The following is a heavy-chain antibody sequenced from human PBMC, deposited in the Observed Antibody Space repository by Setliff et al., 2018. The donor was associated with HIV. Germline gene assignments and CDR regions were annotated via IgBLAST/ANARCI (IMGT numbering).Heavy chain of an antibody. D-gene: IGHD3-9*01. CDR2: INPNMGDT. CDR1: GYKFTGHH. Sequence: ASVKVSCKASGYKFTGHHIQWMRQAPGQGLEWMGRINPNMGDTQYAQKFQSRIIMTSDTSINTVYMELSSLTSDDTALYYCARQDIPTGYYLFDYWGQGTQVTVSS. CDR3: ARQDIPTGYYLFDY. V-gene: IGHV1-2*06. J-gene: IGHJ4*02.